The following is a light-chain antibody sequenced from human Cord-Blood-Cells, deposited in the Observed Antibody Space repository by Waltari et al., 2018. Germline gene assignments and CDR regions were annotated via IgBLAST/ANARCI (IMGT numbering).Light chain of an antibody. CDR1: QSVSSN. J-gene: IGKJ4*01. Sequence: DIVMKQSPPTQSVYRGERTTLSCSASQSVSSNLAWYQQKPGQAPRLLIYGASTRATGIPARFSGSGSGTEFTLTISSLQSEDFAVYYCQQYNNWPPLTFGGGTKVEIK. CDR2: GAS. V-gene: IGKV3-15*01. CDR3: QQYNNWPPLT.